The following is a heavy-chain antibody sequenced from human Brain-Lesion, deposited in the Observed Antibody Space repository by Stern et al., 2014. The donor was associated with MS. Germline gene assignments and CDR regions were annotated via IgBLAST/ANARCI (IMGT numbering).Heavy chain of an antibody. D-gene: IGHD3-22*01. CDR3: ATYYYDSTGYNDF. V-gene: IGHV1-2*04. J-gene: IGHJ4*02. Sequence: VQLVESGAEVKKPGASVKVSCKASGYTFTGYYMPWVRQAPGQGLAWMGWINPKSGGTNYAQKFQGWVTMTRDTSINTAYMELSRLRSDDTAVYYCATYYYDSTGYNDFWGQGTLVTVSS. CDR1: GYTFTGYY. CDR2: INPKSGGT.